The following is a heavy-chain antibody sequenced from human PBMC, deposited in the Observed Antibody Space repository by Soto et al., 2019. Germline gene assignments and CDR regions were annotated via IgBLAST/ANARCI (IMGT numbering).Heavy chain of an antibody. D-gene: IGHD5-18*01. Sequence: SETLSLTCTVSGGSVRSGSCYWSWIRQPPGKGLEWIGYIYYSGSTNYNPSLKSRVTISVDTSKNQFSLKLSSVTAADTAVYYCASVGPVRYSYGYRQYYFDYWGQGTLVTVSS. CDR2: IYYSGST. CDR3: ASVGPVRYSYGYRQYYFDY. J-gene: IGHJ4*02. CDR1: GGSVRSGSCY. V-gene: IGHV4-61*01.